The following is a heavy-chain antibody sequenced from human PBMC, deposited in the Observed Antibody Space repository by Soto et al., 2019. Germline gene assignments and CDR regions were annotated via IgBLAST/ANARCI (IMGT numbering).Heavy chain of an antibody. J-gene: IGHJ6*02. CDR1: GFTFSSYG. V-gene: IGHV3-30*18. D-gene: IGHD6-6*01. CDR3: AKDLRTPYSSSFYYYYGMDV. Sequence: SLRLSCAASGFTFSSYGMHWVRQAPGKGLEWVAVISYDGSNKYYADSVKGRFTISRDNSKNTLYLQMNSLRAEDTAVYYCAKDLRTPYSSSFYYYYGMDVWGQGTTVTVS. CDR2: ISYDGSNK.